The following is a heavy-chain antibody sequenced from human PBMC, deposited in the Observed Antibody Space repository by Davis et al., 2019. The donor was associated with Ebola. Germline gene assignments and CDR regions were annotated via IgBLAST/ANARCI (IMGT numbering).Heavy chain of an antibody. CDR3: ARAHSSGWIYYFDY. D-gene: IGHD6-19*01. Sequence: ASVKVSCKASGYTFTSYDINWVRQATGQGLEWMGWMNPNSGNTGYAQKFQGRVTMTRNTSISTAYMELSSLRSEDTAVYYCARAHSSGWIYYFDYWGQGTLVTVSS. CDR1: GYTFTSYD. V-gene: IGHV1-8*01. CDR2: MNPNSGNT. J-gene: IGHJ4*02.